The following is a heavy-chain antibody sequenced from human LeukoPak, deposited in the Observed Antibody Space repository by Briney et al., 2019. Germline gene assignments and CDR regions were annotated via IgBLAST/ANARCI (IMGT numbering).Heavy chain of an antibody. V-gene: IGHV1-18*01. J-gene: IGHJ3*02. D-gene: IGHD4-11*01. Sequence: GASVKVSCKASGYTFTSCGISRVRQAPAPGLEWMGWISAYNGNTNYSQKVQGRVTMTTDTSTRTGYMELGSLRFDDTVVYYCARVSNDDFDIWGQGAMVTVSS. CDR3: ARVSNDDFDI. CDR1: GYTFTSCG. CDR2: ISAYNGNT.